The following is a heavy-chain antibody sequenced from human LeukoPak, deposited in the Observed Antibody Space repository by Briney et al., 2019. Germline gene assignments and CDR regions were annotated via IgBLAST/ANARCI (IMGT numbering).Heavy chain of an antibody. CDR1: GGSFSSGSYY. D-gene: IGHD3-10*01. J-gene: IGHJ4*02. CDR2: IYTSGST. CDR3: ARAIWFGEGHDY. V-gene: IGHV4-61*02. Sequence: SETLSLTCTVSGGSFSSGSYYWSWIRQPAGKGLEWIGRIYTSGSTNYNPALKSRVTISVDTSKNQLSLRLSSVTAADTAVYYCARAIWFGEGHDYWGQGTLVTVSS.